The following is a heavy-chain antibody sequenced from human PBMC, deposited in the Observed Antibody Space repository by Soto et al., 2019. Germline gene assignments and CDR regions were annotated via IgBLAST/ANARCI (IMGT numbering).Heavy chain of an antibody. J-gene: IGHJ5*02. V-gene: IGHV1-18*01. D-gene: IGHD3-10*01. Sequence: ASVKVSCKASGYTFTSYGISWVRQAPGQGLEWMGWISAYNGNTNYAQKLQGRVTMTTDTSTSTAYMELRSLRSDDTAVYYCARDRYYYGSGTVSDYNWFDPWGQGTLVTVSS. CDR2: ISAYNGNT. CDR1: GYTFTSYG. CDR3: ARDRYYYGSGTVSDYNWFDP.